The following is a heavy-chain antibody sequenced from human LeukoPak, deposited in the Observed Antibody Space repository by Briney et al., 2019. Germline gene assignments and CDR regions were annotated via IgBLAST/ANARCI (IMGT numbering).Heavy chain of an antibody. J-gene: IGHJ4*02. V-gene: IGHV3-66*01. D-gene: IGHD3-22*01. CDR2: MYSGGST. CDR1: GFTVSSNY. Sequence: PGGSLRLSCAASGFTVSSNYMNWVRQAPGKGLEWVSVMYSGGSTYYADSVKGRFTISRDNAKNSLYLQMNGLGAEDTAVYYCARDYDSSGSFDYWGRGTLVAVSS. CDR3: ARDYDSSGSFDY.